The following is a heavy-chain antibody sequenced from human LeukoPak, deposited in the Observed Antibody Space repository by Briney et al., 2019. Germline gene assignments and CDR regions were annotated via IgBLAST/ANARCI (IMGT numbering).Heavy chain of an antibody. CDR2: ISYDGNNR. V-gene: IGHV3-30-3*01. J-gene: IGHJ4*02. D-gene: IGHD4-11*01. Sequence: GESLKISCVATGFTFRSYAMHWVRQAPGKGLEWVAFISYDGNNRYSADSVKGRFTISRDNYRDTLYLQMNSLTTEDTAIYYCARDFSNYYFDYWGQGTLVTVSS. CDR3: ARDFSNYYFDY. CDR1: GFTFRSYA.